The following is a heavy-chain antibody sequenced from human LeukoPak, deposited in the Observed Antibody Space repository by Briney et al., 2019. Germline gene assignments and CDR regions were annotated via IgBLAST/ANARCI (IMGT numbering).Heavy chain of an antibody. D-gene: IGHD1-14*01. CDR1: GFTFSTYW. CDR2: INEDGREV. V-gene: IGHV3-7*01. Sequence: PGGSLRLSCAASGFTFSTYWMTWVRQAPGKGLEWVANINEDGREVYYVDSVKGRFTISRDISKNTFYLQMNSLTAEDTAVYYCARDHRPEIQYYYMDVWGKGTTVAVSS. CDR3: ARDHRPEIQYYYMDV. J-gene: IGHJ6*03.